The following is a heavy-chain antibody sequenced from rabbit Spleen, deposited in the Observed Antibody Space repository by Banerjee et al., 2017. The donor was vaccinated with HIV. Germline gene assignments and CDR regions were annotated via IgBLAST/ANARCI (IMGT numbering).Heavy chain of an antibody. CDR1: GFTLSGGYW. CDR2: IGGGSTTT. J-gene: IGHJ4*01. V-gene: IGHV1S45*01. Sequence: QEQLEESGGDLVKPEASLTLTCTASGFTLSGGYWICWVRQAPGKGLEWLACIGGGSTTTAYASWVNGRFTISKTSSTTVDLKMTSLTAADTATYFCARIPYTNNVFMWGQGTLVTVS. CDR3: ARIPYTNNVFM. D-gene: IGHD1-1*01.